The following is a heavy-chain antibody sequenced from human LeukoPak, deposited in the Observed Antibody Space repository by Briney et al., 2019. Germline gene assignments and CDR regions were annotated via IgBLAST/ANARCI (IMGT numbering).Heavy chain of an antibody. J-gene: IGHJ4*02. D-gene: IGHD3-3*02. V-gene: IGHV3-30*14. CDR3: ARLYGTFLEWSPYFDY. Sequence: GPSLRLSCVTSGFTFRTCGVHWVRQAPGKGLEWVALMSSDGIKTYYADSVKCRFTISRHNSKNTLYLQMNSLRAEDTAVYYCARLYGTFLEWSPYFDYWGQGTLVTVSS. CDR1: GFTFRTCG. CDR2: MSSDGIKT.